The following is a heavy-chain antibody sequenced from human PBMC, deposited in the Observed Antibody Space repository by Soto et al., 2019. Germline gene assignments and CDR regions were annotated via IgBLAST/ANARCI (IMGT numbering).Heavy chain of an antibody. CDR3: ARVGSSGWSPDY. Sequence: SETLSLTCTVSGGSISGHYCIWSRQPPGKRLEWIGYIFYSGSTDYNPSLKSRVTMSVDTSKNQFSLKLSSVTAADTAVYYCARVGSSGWSPDYWGHGTLVTVPS. D-gene: IGHD6-19*01. V-gene: IGHV4-59*11. CDR1: GGSISGHY. CDR2: IFYSGST. J-gene: IGHJ4*01.